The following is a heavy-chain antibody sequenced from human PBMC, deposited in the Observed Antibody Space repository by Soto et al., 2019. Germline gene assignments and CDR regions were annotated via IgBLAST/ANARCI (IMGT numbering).Heavy chain of an antibody. CDR2: IYPGDSDT. D-gene: IGHD3-16*01. V-gene: IGHV5-51*01. CDR1: GYSFTSYW. Sequence: ESLKISCKGSGYSFTSYWIGWVRQMPGKGLEWMGIIYPGDSDTRYSPSFQGQVTISADKSISTAYLQWSSLKASDTAMYYCARGGLSPPYYSYYGMDVWGQGTTVTVSS. J-gene: IGHJ6*02. CDR3: ARGGLSPPYYSYYGMDV.